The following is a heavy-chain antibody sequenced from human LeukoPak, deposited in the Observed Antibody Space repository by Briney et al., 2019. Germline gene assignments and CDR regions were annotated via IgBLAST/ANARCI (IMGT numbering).Heavy chain of an antibody. J-gene: IGHJ1*01. D-gene: IGHD6-13*01. CDR1: GGTFSSYA. CDR2: ISPILGIT. Sequence: SVKVSCKASGGTFSSYAISWVRQAPGQGLEWMGRISPILGITNYAQKFQVRVTITADKSTNTAYMELSSLRSEDTAMYYCARDSARTSSWADHWGQGTLVTVSS. CDR3: ARDSARTSSWADH. V-gene: IGHV1-69*04.